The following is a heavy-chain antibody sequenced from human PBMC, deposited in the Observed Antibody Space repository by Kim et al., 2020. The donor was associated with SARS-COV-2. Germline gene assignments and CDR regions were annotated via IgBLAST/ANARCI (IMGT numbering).Heavy chain of an antibody. J-gene: IGHJ5*02. CDR3: AKSLSIAARPLSWFDP. CDR2: ISGSGGST. Sequence: GGSLRLSCAASGFTFSSYAMSWVRQAPGKGLEWVSAISGSGGSTYYADSVKGRFTISRDNSKNTLYLQMNSLRAEDTAVYYCAKSLSIAARPLSWFDPWGQGTLVTVSS. V-gene: IGHV3-23*01. D-gene: IGHD6-6*01. CDR1: GFTFSSYA.